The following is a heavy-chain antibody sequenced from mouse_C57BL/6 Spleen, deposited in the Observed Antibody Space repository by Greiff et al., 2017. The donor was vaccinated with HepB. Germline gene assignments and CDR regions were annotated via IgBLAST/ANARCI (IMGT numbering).Heavy chain of an antibody. J-gene: IGHJ3*01. Sequence: VQLQQSGAELVRPGASVTLSCQASGYTFTDYEMHWVKQTPVHGLDWIGAIDPETGGTAYNQKFKGKAILTADTSSSTAYMELRSLTSEDSAVYYCTRWGYGSIYAWFAYWGQGTLVTVSA. CDR1: GYTFTDYE. V-gene: IGHV1-15*01. D-gene: IGHD1-1*01. CDR3: TRWGYGSIYAWFAY. CDR2: IDPETGGT.